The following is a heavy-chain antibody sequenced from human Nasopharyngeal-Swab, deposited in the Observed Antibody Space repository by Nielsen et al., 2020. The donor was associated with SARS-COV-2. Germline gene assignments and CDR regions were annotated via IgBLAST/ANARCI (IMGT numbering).Heavy chain of an antibody. CDR3: ARDYYDSSGSAKGNDY. V-gene: IGHV3-21*04. CDR2: ISSSSSYI. CDR1: GFTFSSYS. Sequence: GESLKISCAASGFTFSSYSMNWVRQAPGKGLEWVSSISSSSSYIYYADSVKGRFTISRDNAKDSLYLQMNSLRAEDTALYYCARDYYDSSGSAKGNDYWGQGTLVTVSS. J-gene: IGHJ4*02. D-gene: IGHD3-22*01.